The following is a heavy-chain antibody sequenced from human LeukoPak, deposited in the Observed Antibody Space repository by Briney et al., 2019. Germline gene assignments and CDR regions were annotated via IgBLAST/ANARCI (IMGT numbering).Heavy chain of an antibody. CDR1: GGSISSSSYY. V-gene: IGHV4-39*01. Sequence: SETLSLTCTVSGGSISSSSYYWGWIRQPPGKGLEWIGSIYYSGSTYYNPSLKSRVTISVDTSKYQFSLKLSSVTAADTAVYYCARLRRRGYSYGYGSDYNWFDPWGQGTLVTVSS. D-gene: IGHD5-18*01. CDR2: IYYSGST. CDR3: ARLRRRGYSYGYGSDYNWFDP. J-gene: IGHJ5*02.